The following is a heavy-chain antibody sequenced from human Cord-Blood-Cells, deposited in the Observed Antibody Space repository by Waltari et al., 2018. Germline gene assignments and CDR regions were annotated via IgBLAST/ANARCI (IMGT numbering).Heavy chain of an antibody. J-gene: IGHJ3*02. CDR3: ARDYSYGDAFDI. CDR1: GFTVTSNY. CDR2: IYSGGST. Sequence: EVQLVESGGGLVQPGGSLSLSCAASGFTVTSNYMSWVRQAPGKGLEWVSVIYSGGSTYDADSVKGRFTISRHNSKNTLYLQMNSLRAEDTAVYYCARDYSYGDAFDIWGQGTMVTVSS. V-gene: IGHV3-53*04. D-gene: IGHD5-18*01.